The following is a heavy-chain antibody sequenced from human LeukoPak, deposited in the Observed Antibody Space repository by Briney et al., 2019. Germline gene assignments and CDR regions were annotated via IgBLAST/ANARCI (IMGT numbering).Heavy chain of an antibody. J-gene: IGHJ4*02. CDR3: AKGFLVVVAATLIDY. D-gene: IGHD2-15*01. Sequence: PGGSLRLSCAASGFTFSSYAMSWVRQAPGKGLEWVSAISGSGGSTYYADSVKGRFTISRDNSKNTLYLQMNSLRAEDTAVYYCAKGFLVVVAATLIDYWGQGTLVTVSS. CDR1: GFTFSSYA. V-gene: IGHV3-23*01. CDR2: ISGSGGST.